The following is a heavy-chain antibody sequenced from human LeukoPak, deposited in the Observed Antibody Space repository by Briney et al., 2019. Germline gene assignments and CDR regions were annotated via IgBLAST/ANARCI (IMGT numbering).Heavy chain of an antibody. V-gene: IGHV3-7*01. CDR1: GFTFSSYW. D-gene: IGHD3-3*01. CDR2: IKQDGSEK. Sequence: PGGSLRLSCAASGFTFSSYWMSWVRQAPGKGLEWVANIKQDGSEKYYVDSVKGRFTISRDNAKNSLYLQMNSLRAEDTAVYYCAREYAVIIPVFDYWSQGTLVTVSS. J-gene: IGHJ4*02. CDR3: AREYAVIIPVFDY.